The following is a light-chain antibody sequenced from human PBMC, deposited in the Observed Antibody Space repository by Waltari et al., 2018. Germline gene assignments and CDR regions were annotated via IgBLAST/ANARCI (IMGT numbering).Light chain of an antibody. Sequence: QAALTQPPSVSKSLGQSVTISCTGTSSDVGGYNDISWYQQHPGTAPRLLIYDVSHRPSGFSDRFSGSKSGNTASLTISGLQAEDEADYYCCSYRRGSTFVFGSGTKLTVL. J-gene: IGLJ6*01. CDR2: DVS. CDR3: CSYRRGSTFV. V-gene: IGLV2-18*02. CDR1: SSDVGGYND.